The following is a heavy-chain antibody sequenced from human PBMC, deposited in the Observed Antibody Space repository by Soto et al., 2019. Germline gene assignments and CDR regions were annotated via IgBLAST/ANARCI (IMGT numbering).Heavy chain of an antibody. D-gene: IGHD2-2*01. V-gene: IGHV3-30*18. CDR1: GFTFSSYG. Sequence: QVQLVESGGGVVQPGRSLRLSCAASGFTFSSYGMHWVRQAPGKGLEWVAVISYDGSNKYYADSVKGRFTISRDNSKNTLYLQMNSLRAEDTAVYYCAKDSDIVVVPAAKIYYGMDVCGQGTTVTVSS. CDR3: AKDSDIVVVPAAKIYYGMDV. J-gene: IGHJ6*02. CDR2: ISYDGSNK.